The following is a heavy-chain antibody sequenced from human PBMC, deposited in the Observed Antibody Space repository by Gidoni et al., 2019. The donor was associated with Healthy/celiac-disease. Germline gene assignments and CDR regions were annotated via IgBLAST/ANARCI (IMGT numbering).Heavy chain of an antibody. D-gene: IGHD2-2*02. CDR1: GFTFSSYA. Sequence: EVQLLESGGGLVQPGGSLRLSCAASGFTFSSYAMSWVRQAPGKGLEWVSAISGSGGSTYYADSVKGRFTISRDNSKNTLYLQMNSLRAEDTAVYYCAKEGSSTSCYTVLCWFDPWGQGTLVTVSS. CDR2: ISGSGGST. J-gene: IGHJ5*02. V-gene: IGHV3-23*01. CDR3: AKEGSSTSCYTVLCWFDP.